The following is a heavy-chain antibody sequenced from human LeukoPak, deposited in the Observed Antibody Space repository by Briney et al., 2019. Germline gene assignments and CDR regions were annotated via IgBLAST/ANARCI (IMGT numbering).Heavy chain of an antibody. V-gene: IGHV1-46*01. Sequence: ASVKVSCKASGYTFTSYYMHWVRQAPGQGLEWIGIINPSGGSTSYAQKFQGRVTMTRDTSITTVYMELSRLTSDDTAIFYCAVAPGDYWGQGTLVTVSS. CDR1: GYTFTSYY. D-gene: IGHD2-21*01. CDR3: AVAPGDY. CDR2: INPSGGST. J-gene: IGHJ4*02.